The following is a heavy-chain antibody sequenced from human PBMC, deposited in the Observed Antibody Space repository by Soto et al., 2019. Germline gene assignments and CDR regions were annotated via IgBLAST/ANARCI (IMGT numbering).Heavy chain of an antibody. CDR2: IYYSGST. J-gene: IGHJ6*02. CDR3: ARDIMGTNYYYYGMDV. Sequence: PSETLSLTCTVSGGSISSYYWSWIRQPPGKGLEWIGYIYYSGSTNYNPSLKSRVTISVDTSKNQFSLKLSSVTAADTAVYYFARDIMGTNYYYYGMDVWGQGTTVTVSS. D-gene: IGHD2-8*01. CDR1: GGSISSYY. V-gene: IGHV4-59*01.